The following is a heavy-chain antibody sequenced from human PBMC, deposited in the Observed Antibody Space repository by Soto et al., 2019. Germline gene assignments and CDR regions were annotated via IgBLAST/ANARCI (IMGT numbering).Heavy chain of an antibody. CDR1: GYTFTGYY. V-gene: IGHV1-2*04. D-gene: IGHD2-15*01. CDR2: INPNSGGT. CDR3: ARGPSRGYCSGGSCYSVPRESWFDP. Sequence: GASVKVSCKASGYTFTGYYMHWVRQAPGQGLEWMGWINPNSGGTNYARKFQGWVTMTRDTSISTAYMELSRLRSDDTAVYYCARGPSRGYCSGGSCYSVPRESWFDPWGQGTLVTVSS. J-gene: IGHJ5*02.